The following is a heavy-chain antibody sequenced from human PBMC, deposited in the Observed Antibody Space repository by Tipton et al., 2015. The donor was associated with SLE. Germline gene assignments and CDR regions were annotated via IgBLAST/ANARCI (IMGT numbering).Heavy chain of an antibody. CDR1: GGSISSHY. CDR3: ARVVFPVVAATNWFDP. J-gene: IGHJ5*02. CDR2: IYYSGSI. V-gene: IGHV4-59*11. Sequence: LRFSCTVSGGSISSHYWSWIRQPPGEGLEWIGYIYYSGSISYNPSLKSRVTISVDTSKNQFSLKLSSVTAADTAVYYCARVVFPVVAATNWFDPWGQGTLVTVSS. D-gene: IGHD2-15*01.